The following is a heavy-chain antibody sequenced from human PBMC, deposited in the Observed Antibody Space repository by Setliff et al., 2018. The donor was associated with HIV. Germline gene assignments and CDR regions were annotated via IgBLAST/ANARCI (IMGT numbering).Heavy chain of an antibody. V-gene: IGHV1-18*01. Sequence: VAPVKVSCKASGYTFTSYGISWVRQAPGQGLEWMGWISAYNGNTNYAQKLQGRVTMTTDTSTSTAYMELRSLRSDDTAVYYCARDSAELYYYGSGSFNGDAFDIWGQGTMVTVSS. CDR2: ISAYNGNT. CDR1: GYTFTSYG. CDR3: ARDSAELYYYGSGSFNGDAFDI. D-gene: IGHD3-10*01. J-gene: IGHJ3*02.